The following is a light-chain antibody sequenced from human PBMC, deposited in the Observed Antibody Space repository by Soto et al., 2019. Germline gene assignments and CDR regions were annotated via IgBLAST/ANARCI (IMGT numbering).Light chain of an antibody. Sequence: QPVLTQPPSASGTPGQRVTISCSGSSSNIGSKTVIWYQQLPGTAPKLLIYTNNQRPSGVPDRFSGSKSGTSASLAISGLQSEDEADYYCAVWDDSLNGVVFGGGTKVTVL. CDR1: SSNIGSKT. J-gene: IGLJ3*02. CDR2: TNN. V-gene: IGLV1-44*01. CDR3: AVWDDSLNGVV.